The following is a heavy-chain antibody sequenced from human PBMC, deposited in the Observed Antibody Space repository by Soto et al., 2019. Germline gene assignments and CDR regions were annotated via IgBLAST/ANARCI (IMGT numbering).Heavy chain of an antibody. CDR3: ARVMAYEQQLVPFDY. Sequence: QVQLVQSGAEVKKPGASVKVSCKTSGYTFIGYYLNWVRQAPGQGLEWMGWVNPHTGGTHYAQKFDGRVTMTRDTSTYTAYMELSDLKFDDTATYFCARVMAYEQQLVPFDYWGQGTLVTVSS. D-gene: IGHD6-13*01. V-gene: IGHV1-2*02. CDR2: VNPHTGGT. J-gene: IGHJ4*02. CDR1: GYTFIGYY.